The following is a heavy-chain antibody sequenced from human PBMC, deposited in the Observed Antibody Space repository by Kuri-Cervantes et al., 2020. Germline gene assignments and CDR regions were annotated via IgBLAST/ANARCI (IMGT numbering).Heavy chain of an antibody. CDR3: TRGRDGNYGYFDN. D-gene: IGHD1-7*01. Sequence: LSLTCAASGFTFDDYGMNWVRQAPGKGLEWVSSISSSSSYIYYADSVKGRFTISRDNAKNSLYLQMNSLRAEDTAVYSCTRGRDGNYGYFDNWGQGTLVTVSS. J-gene: IGHJ4*02. CDR2: ISSSSSYI. CDR1: GFTFDDYG. V-gene: IGHV3-21*01.